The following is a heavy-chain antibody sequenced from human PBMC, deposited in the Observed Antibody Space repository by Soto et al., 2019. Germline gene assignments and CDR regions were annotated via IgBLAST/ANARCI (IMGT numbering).Heavy chain of an antibody. Sequence: SETLSLTCTVSGGSISSYYWSWIRQPPGKGLEWVGYIYYRGSTYYNPSLKSRVTISVDTSKNQFSLKLSSVTAADTAVYYCARITYCGGDCYRGFDPWGQGTLVTVSS. D-gene: IGHD2-21*02. CDR1: GGSISSYY. CDR2: IYYRGST. V-gene: IGHV4-59*12. CDR3: ARITYCGGDCYRGFDP. J-gene: IGHJ5*02.